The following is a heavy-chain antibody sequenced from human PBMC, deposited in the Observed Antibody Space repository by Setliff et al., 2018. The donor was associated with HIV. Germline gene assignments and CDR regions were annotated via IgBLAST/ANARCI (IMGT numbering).Heavy chain of an antibody. J-gene: IGHJ4*02. Sequence: ASVKVSCKPSGYTFSSSHDLHWVRQVPGQGLEWMGWINLVTGKTAYLQKSQGRVTITRDTSATTASTAYMEMSGLSSEDTAIYYCANGGSGGQFDYWGQGTLVTVSS. CDR2: INLVTGKT. CDR1: GYTFSSSHD. CDR3: ANGGSGGQFDY. D-gene: IGHD3-16*01. V-gene: IGHV1-3*01.